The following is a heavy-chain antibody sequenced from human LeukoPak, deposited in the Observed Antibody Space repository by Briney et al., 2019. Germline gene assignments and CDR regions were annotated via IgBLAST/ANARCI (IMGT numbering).Heavy chain of an antibody. D-gene: IGHD5-24*01. V-gene: IGHV3-64*01. CDR3: ARVVDGYNLGGEYDY. CDR2: ISSNGGST. CDR1: GFTFSSYA. Sequence: GGSLRLSCAASGFTFSSYAMHRVRQAPGKGLEYVSAISSNGGSTYYANSVKGRFTISRDNSKNTLYLQMGSLRAEDMAVYYCARVVDGYNLGGEYDYWGQGTLVTVSS. J-gene: IGHJ4*02.